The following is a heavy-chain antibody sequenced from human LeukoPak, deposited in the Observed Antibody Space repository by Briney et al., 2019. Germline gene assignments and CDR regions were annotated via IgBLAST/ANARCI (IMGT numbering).Heavy chain of an antibody. CDR1: GGTFSSYA. J-gene: IGHJ6*03. Sequence: GSSVKVSCKASGGTFSSYAISWVRQAPGQGLEWMGGIIPIFGTANYAQKFQGRVTITTDESTSTAYMELSSLRSEDTAAYYCARGRDGYNPYYYYYYMDVWGKGTPVTISS. CDR3: ARGRDGYNPYYYYYYMDV. D-gene: IGHD5-24*01. V-gene: IGHV1-69*05. CDR2: IIPIFGTA.